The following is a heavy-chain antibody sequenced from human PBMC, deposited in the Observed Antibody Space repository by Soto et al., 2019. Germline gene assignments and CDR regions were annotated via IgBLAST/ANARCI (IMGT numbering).Heavy chain of an antibody. D-gene: IGHD3-3*01. Sequence: ASVKVSCKVSGYTLTELSMHWVRQAPGKGLEWMGGFDSEDGETIYAQKFQGRVTMTEDTSTDTAYMELSSLRSEDTAVYYCATDFRRDFGVVPSWFDPWGQGTLVTVSS. CDR3: ATDFRRDFGVVPSWFDP. J-gene: IGHJ5*02. CDR2: FDSEDGET. CDR1: GYTLTELS. V-gene: IGHV1-24*01.